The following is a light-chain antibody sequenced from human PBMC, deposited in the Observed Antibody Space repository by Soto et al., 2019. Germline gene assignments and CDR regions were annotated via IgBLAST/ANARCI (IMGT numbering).Light chain of an antibody. J-gene: IGKJ1*01. CDR2: AAS. V-gene: IGKV1-27*01. CDR1: QGISNY. CDR3: QKYNSAPQT. Sequence: DIQMTQSPSSLSASVGDRVTITCRASQGISNYLAWYQQKPGEVPKLLIYAASNMQSGVPSRFSGSGSGTDFTLTISSLQPEDVATYYCQKYNSAPQTFGQGTKVEIK.